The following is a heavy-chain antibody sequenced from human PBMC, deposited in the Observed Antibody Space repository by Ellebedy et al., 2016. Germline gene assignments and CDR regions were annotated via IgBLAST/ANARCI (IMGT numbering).Heavy chain of an antibody. CDR3: ARDPAYSAFDI. Sequence: GESLKISCTASGFSFRNYWMTWVRRAPGKGLEFVANINEDGRVTNYVGSMKGRFTVSRDNAKSSLYLQMNGLRAEDTAVYYYARDPAYSAFDIWGQGTTVTVSS. CDR1: GFSFRNYW. CDR2: INEDGRVT. J-gene: IGHJ3*02. V-gene: IGHV3-7*03. D-gene: IGHD2-15*01.